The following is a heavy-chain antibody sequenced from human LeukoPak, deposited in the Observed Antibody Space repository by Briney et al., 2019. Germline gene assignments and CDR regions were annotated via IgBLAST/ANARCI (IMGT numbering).Heavy chain of an antibody. J-gene: IGHJ6*03. CDR3: ATGRGDYYYFMDV. CDR2: FDPEDSDP. Sequence: AASVKLSCKISGHTLTDFPLHWVRQTPGKGLEWMGGFDPEDSDPIYAQNFQGRLTMTEDTSTDTFYMELSSLRSEDTALYFCATGRGDYYYFMDVWGKGTTVIVSS. D-gene: IGHD3-10*01. CDR1: GHTLTDFP. V-gene: IGHV1-24*01.